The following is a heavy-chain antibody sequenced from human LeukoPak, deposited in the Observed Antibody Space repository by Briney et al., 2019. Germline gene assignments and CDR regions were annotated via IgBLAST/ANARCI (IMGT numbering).Heavy chain of an antibody. J-gene: IGHJ3*02. CDR2: IIPIFGTA. Sequence: ASVKVSCKASGGTFSSYAISWVRQAPGQGLEWMGRIIPIFGTANYAQKFQGRVTITTDESTSTAYMELSSLRSEDTAGYYCARPNMVRGAQGAFDIWGQGTMVTVSS. D-gene: IGHD3-10*01. CDR3: ARPNMVRGAQGAFDI. CDR1: GGTFSSYA. V-gene: IGHV1-69*05.